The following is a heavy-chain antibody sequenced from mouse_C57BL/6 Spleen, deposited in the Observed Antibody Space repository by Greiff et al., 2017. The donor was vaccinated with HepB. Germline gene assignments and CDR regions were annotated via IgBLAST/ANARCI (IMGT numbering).Heavy chain of an antibody. V-gene: IGHV5-6*01. CDR1: GFTFSSYG. CDR2: ISSGGSYT. D-gene: IGHD2-13*01. Sequence: EVKLMESGGDLVKPGGSLKLSCAASGFTFSSYGMSWVRQTPDKRLEWVATISSGGSYTYYPDSVKGRFTISRDNAKKPLYLQMSSLKSEDTSMYYCARQGLQAFDYWGQGTTLTVSS. CDR3: ARQGLQAFDY. J-gene: IGHJ2*01.